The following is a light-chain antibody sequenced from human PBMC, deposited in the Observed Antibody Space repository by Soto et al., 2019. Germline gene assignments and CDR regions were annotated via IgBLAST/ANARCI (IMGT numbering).Light chain of an antibody. J-gene: IGLJ2*01. CDR3: GSYTSSTTQV. Sequence: QSALTQPASVSGSPGQSITISCTGTSSDVGGYNYVSWYQQHPGKAPKLMIYDVSNRPSGISDRFSGSKSGNTASLTISGLHADDEADYYCGSYTSSTTQVFGGGTKLTVL. V-gene: IGLV2-14*01. CDR2: DVS. CDR1: SSDVGGYNY.